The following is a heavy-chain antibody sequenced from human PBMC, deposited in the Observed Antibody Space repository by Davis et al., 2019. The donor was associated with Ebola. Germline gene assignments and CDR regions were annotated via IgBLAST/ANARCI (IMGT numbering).Heavy chain of an antibody. CDR2: IYHSGST. CDR1: GGSISSSNW. J-gene: IGHJ3*02. D-gene: IGHD3-22*01. CDR3: ARLRDYYDSSGYAFDI. Sequence: MPGGSLRLSCAVSGGSISSSNWWSWVRQPPGKGLEWIGEIYHSGSTNYNPSLKSRVTISVDKSKNQFSLKLSSVTAADTAIYYCARLRDYYDSSGYAFDIWGQGTMVTVSS. V-gene: IGHV4-4*02.